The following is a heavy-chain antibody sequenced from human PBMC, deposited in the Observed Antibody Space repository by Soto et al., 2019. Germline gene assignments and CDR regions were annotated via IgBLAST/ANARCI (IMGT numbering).Heavy chain of an antibody. CDR2: IYYSGST. D-gene: IGHD6-13*01. J-gene: IGHJ6*02. V-gene: IGHV4-59*01. CDR1: GGSISSYY. CDR3: ARNIAAAPVSGMDV. Sequence: SETLSLTCTVSGGSISSYYWSWIRQPPGKGLEWIGYIYYSGSTNYNPSLKSRVTISVDTSKNQFSLKLSSVTAADTAVYYCARNIAAAPVSGMDVWGQGTTVTVSS.